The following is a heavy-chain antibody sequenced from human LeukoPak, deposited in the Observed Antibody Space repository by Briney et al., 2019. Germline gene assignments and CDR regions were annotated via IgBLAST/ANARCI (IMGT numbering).Heavy chain of an antibody. CDR2: INHSGST. V-gene: IGHV4-34*01. CDR3: ARGPTMTTNAFDI. J-gene: IGHJ3*02. CDR1: GGSISSYY. D-gene: IGHD4-11*01. Sequence: SETLSLTCTVSGGSISSYYWSWLRQPPGKGLEWIGEINHSGSTNYNPSLKRRATISVDTSKNQFSLKLSSVTAADTAVYYCARGPTMTTNAFDIWGQGTMVTVSS.